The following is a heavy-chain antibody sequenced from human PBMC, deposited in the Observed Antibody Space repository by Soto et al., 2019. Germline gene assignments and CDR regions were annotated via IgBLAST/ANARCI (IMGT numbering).Heavy chain of an antibody. CDR2: INPSGGST. J-gene: IGHJ4*02. D-gene: IGHD5-12*01. Sequence: ASVKVSCKASGYTFTSYYMHWVRQAPGQGLEWMGIINPSGGSTSYAQKFQGRVTMTRDTSTSTVYMEMSSLRSEDTAVYYCARDRECEWLQFIIFDYWGQGTLVTVSS. V-gene: IGHV1-46*03. CDR1: GYTFTSYY. CDR3: ARDRECEWLQFIIFDY.